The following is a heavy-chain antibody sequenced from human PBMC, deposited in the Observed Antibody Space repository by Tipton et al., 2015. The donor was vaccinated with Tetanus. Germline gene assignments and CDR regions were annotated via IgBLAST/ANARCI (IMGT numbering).Heavy chain of an antibody. V-gene: IGHV4-61*05. Sequence: LSLTCNVSGASMSSSSYYWDWIRQPPGKGLEWIGYVYYTGSTNHNPSLKSRVTISMDRSKNQISLQLTSVTAADTAVYFCAGVTAQRTELYFVHWGQGTLVTVSS. J-gene: IGHJ4*02. CDR2: VYYTGST. CDR1: GASMSSSSYY. CDR3: AGVTAQRTELYFVH. D-gene: IGHD6-13*01.